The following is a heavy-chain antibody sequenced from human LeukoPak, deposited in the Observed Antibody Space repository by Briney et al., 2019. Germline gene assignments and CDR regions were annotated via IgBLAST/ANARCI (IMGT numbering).Heavy chain of an antibody. D-gene: IGHD3-9*01. Sequence: ASVKVSCKASGGTFSSYAISWVRQAPGQGLEWMGWIIPIFGTANYAQKFQGRVTITADESTSTAYMELSSLRSEDTVLFFCEKTAYDILTGPPYYYYGMDVWGQGTTVTVSS. CDR2: IIPIFGTA. CDR3: EKTAYDILTGPPYYYYGMDV. J-gene: IGHJ6*02. V-gene: IGHV1-69*13. CDR1: GGTFSSYA.